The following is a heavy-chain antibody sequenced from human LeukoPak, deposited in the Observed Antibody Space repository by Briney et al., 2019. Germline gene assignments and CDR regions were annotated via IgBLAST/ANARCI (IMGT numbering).Heavy chain of an antibody. J-gene: IGHJ4*02. CDR2: ISSSGSTI. V-gene: IGHV3-48*03. D-gene: IGHD5-12*01. CDR1: GFTFSSCA. CDR3: ASRRGYSGYGLGY. Sequence: GGSLRLSCAASGFTFSSCAMNWVRQAPGKGLEWVSYISSSGSTIYYADSVKGRFTISRDNAKNSLYLQMNSLRAEDTAVYYCASRRGYSGYGLGYWGQGTLVTVSS.